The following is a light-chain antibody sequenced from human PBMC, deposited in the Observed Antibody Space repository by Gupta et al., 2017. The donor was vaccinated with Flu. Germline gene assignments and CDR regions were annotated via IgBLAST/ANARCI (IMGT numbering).Light chain of an antibody. J-gene: IGLJ3*02. CDR2: DVS. V-gene: IGLV2-14*04. Sequence: SDVGGYNLVACYQQHPGEAPKLIIYDVSDRPSGVANRFSGSKSGKTASLTISGLQPEDEGNYYCSSYTDSSTLYRVFGGGTRLAVL. CDR3: SSYTDSSTLYRV. CDR1: SDVGGYNL.